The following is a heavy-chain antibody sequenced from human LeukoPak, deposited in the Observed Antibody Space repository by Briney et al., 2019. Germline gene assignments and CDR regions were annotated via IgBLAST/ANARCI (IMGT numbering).Heavy chain of an antibody. D-gene: IGHD2-21*02. CDR1: GFTFSSYA. V-gene: IGHV3-30*07. J-gene: IGHJ3*02. Sequence: GGSLRLSCAASGFTFSSYAMHWVRQAPGKGLEWVAVISYDGSNKYYADSVKGRFTISRDNSKNTLYLQMNSLRAEDTAVYYCAKGVTAIRPHAFDIWGQGTMVTVSS. CDR3: AKGVTAIRPHAFDI. CDR2: ISYDGSNK.